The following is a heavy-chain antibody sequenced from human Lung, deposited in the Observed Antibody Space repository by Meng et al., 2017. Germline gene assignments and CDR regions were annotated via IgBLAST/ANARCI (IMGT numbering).Heavy chain of an antibody. Sequence: VGVGESGGEGKKPGASVKVSCKASGYTFPDYWLHWVRRAPGQGLEWMGRINPKSGDTHYAQRFQGRVTMTGDTSISTAYMELSGLRSDDTAMYYCARDEDISAAGKLFGDYWGQGTLVTVSS. CDR1: GYTFPDYW. V-gene: IGHV1-2*06. J-gene: IGHJ4*02. CDR3: ARDEDISAAGKLFGDY. CDR2: INPKSGDT. D-gene: IGHD6-13*01.